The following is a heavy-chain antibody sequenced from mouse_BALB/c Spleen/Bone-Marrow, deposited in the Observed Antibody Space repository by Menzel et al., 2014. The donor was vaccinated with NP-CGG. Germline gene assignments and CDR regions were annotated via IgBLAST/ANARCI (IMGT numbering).Heavy chain of an antibody. CDR1: GFTFTDYY. CDR3: ARFPMDY. CDR2: IRNKAYCYTT. V-gene: IGHV7-3*02. Sequence: EVQRVESGGGLVQPGGSLRLSCTTSGFTFTDYYMSWVRQPPGKALEWLAFIRNKAYCYTTEYSASVRGRFTISRDNSQSILYLQMNTLRAEDSATYYCARFPMDYWGQGTSVTVSS. J-gene: IGHJ4*01.